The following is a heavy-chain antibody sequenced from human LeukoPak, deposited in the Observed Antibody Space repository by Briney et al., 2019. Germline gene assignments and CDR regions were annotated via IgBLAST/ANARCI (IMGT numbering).Heavy chain of an antibody. CDR3: ARDLGSSGVDY. D-gene: IGHD6-19*01. Sequence: PWASVKVSCKSSGYTFTGHYLHWVRQAPGQGLEWMGWINPDSGVPKYRQKFQGRVIMTRDTSISTAYMELSRLTSDDTAVYYCARDLGSSGVDYWGQGTLVTVSS. CDR1: GYTFTGHY. V-gene: IGHV1-2*02. CDR2: INPDSGVP. J-gene: IGHJ4*02.